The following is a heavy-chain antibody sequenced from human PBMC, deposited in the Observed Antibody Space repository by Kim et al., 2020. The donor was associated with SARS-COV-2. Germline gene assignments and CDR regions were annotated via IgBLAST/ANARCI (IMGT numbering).Heavy chain of an antibody. D-gene: IGHD2-2*01. CDR2: ISGSGGST. CDR3: AKERGYCSSTSCPEADY. CDR1: GFTFSSYA. J-gene: IGHJ4*02. V-gene: IGHV3-23*01. Sequence: GGSLRLSCAASGFTFSSYAMSWVRQAPGKGLEWVSAISGSGGSTYYADSVKGRFTISRDNSKNTLYLQMNSLRAEDTAVYYCAKERGYCSSTSCPEADYWGQGTLVTVSS.